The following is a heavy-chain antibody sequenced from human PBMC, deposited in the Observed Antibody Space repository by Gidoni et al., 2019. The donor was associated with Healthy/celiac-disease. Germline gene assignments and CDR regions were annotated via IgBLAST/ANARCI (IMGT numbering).Heavy chain of an antibody. CDR3: ARDLFTSISGLWGY. J-gene: IGHJ4*02. Sequence: QVHLVQSGAEVKKPGASVKVSCKASGYTFTSYGISWVRQAPGQGLEWMGWISGYNGNTNYAQKRQGRVTMTTDTSTSTAYMELRSLRSDDTAVYYCARDLFTSISGLWGYWGQGTLVTVSS. D-gene: IGHD3-16*01. CDR2: ISGYNGNT. V-gene: IGHV1-18*01. CDR1: GYTFTSYG.